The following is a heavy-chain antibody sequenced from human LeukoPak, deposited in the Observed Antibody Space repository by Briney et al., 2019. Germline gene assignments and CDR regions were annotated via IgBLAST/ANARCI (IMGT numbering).Heavy chain of an antibody. Sequence: GRSLRLSCAASGFTFSGFAMHWVRQAPGKGLEWVAVISYDGSNKYSADSVKGRFTISRDNSKNTLYLQMNSLRAEDTAVCYCARDPLGQPTYYFDYWGQGTLVTVSS. CDR2: ISYDGSNK. CDR3: ARDPLGQPTYYFDY. J-gene: IGHJ4*02. D-gene: IGHD6-13*01. CDR1: GFTFSGFA. V-gene: IGHV3-30*04.